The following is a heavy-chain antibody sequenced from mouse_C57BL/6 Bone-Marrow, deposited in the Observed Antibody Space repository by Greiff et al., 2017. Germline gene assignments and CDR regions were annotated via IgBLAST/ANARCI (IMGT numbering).Heavy chain of an antibody. D-gene: IGHD2-5*01. CDR1: GYTFTSYW. CDR2: IDPSDSYT. V-gene: IGHV1-50*01. J-gene: IGHJ4*01. Sequence: QVHVKQSGAELVKPGASVKLSCKASGYTFTSYWMQWVKQRPGQGLEWIGEIDPSDSYTNYNQKFKGKATLTVDTSSSTAYMQLSSLTSEDSAVYYCARGAYYSNYDAMDYWGQGTSVTVSS. CDR3: ARGAYYSNYDAMDY.